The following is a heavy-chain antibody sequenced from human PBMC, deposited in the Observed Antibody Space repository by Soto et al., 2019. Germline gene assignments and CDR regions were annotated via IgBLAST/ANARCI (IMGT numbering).Heavy chain of an antibody. V-gene: IGHV4-31*03. CDR3: AIALPPTGSPGYWYFEL. CDR2: IYYTGNT. Sequence: QVQLQESGPGLVKPSQTLSLTCTVSGVSINTGGRFWSWVRQHPGKGLEWIGYIYYTGNTDYNPSLRSRLTFSVDTPKNQYSLNLRSVTAADTAVYYCAIALPPTGSPGYWYFELWGRGTLVTVSS. J-gene: IGHJ2*01. CDR1: GVSINTGGRF. D-gene: IGHD1-1*01.